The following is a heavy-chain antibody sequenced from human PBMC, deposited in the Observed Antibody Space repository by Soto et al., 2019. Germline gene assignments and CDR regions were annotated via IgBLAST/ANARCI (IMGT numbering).Heavy chain of an antibody. D-gene: IGHD3-22*01. J-gene: IGHJ4*02. CDR2: IYYSGST. V-gene: IGHV4-39*01. Sequence: PSETLSLTCTVSGGSITSSSYYWGWIRQPPGKGLEWIGSIYYSGSTYYNPSLKSRVTISVDTSKNQFSLKLSSVTAADTAVYYCARRREDDSSGYHHIDYWGRGTLVTVSS. CDR1: GGSITSSSYY. CDR3: ARRREDDSSGYHHIDY.